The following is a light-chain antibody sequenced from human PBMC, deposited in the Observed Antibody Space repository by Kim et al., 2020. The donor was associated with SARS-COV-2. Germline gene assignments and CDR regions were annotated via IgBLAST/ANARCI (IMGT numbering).Light chain of an antibody. Sequence: ASVGDRVTITCRASQSISSWLAWYQQKQGKAPKLLIYDASSLESGVPSRFSGSGSGTEFTLTISSLQPDDFATYYCQQYNSYSPTFGQGTKVDIK. J-gene: IGKJ1*01. CDR3: QQYNSYSPT. V-gene: IGKV1-5*01. CDR1: QSISSW. CDR2: DAS.